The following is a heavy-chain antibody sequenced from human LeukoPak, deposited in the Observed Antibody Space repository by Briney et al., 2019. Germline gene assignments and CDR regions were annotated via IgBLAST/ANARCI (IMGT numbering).Heavy chain of an antibody. V-gene: IGHV4-59*08. CDR3: ARQPADPSQQLVLSGFDP. J-gene: IGHJ5*02. D-gene: IGHD6-13*01. Sequence: PSETLSLTCTVSGDSISNYYWSWIRQPPGKGLEWIGYISYSGSTNYSPSLKSRVTISVDTSKNQFSLKLTSVTAADTAVYYCARQPADPSQQLVLSGFDPWGQGTLVTVSS. CDR2: ISYSGST. CDR1: GDSISNYY.